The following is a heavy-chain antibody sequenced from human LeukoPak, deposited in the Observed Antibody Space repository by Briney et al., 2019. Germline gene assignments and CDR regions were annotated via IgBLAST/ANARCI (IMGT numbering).Heavy chain of an antibody. CDR2: ISSRSSTI. Sequence: PGGSLRLSCAASGFSFSDYTMNWVRQAPGKGLEWLSYISSRSSTIYYADSVRGRFTISRDNVKNSLYLQMNSLRDEDTAVYYCATDCSSTNCHIEFDYWGQGTLVTVSS. D-gene: IGHD2-2*01. CDR3: ATDCSSTNCHIEFDY. V-gene: IGHV3-48*02. CDR1: GFSFSDYT. J-gene: IGHJ4*02.